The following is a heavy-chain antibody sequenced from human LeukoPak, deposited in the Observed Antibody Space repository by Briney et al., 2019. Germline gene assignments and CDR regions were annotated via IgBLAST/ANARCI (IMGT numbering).Heavy chain of an antibody. V-gene: IGHV3-23*01. D-gene: IGHD2-15*01. J-gene: IGHJ4*02. CDR3: AKQESWSNFDS. CDR1: GFTFSSYA. Sequence: TGGSLRLSYAASGFTFSSYAMSWVRQAPGKGLEWVSAISGSGGSTFSADSVKGRFTISRDNSKNTLYLQMNSLRAEDTAVYYCAKQESWSNFDSWGQGTLPTVSS. CDR2: ISGSGGST.